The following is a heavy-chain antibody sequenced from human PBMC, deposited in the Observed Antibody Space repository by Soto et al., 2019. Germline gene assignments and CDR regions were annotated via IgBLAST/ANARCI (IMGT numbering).Heavy chain of an antibody. J-gene: IGHJ4*02. CDR2: IYFSGST. CDR3: ARQEAVAGTPFDS. D-gene: IGHD6-19*01. V-gene: IGHV4-59*01. Sequence: QVHLQESGPGLVKPSETLSLTCTVSGGSIGGYYWNWIRQPPGKGLEWLGYIYFSGSTHYNPPLKTRLTISLDTSKKQFSLNLRSVTAADTAVYYCARQEAVAGTPFDSWGQGTLVSVSS. CDR1: GGSIGGYY.